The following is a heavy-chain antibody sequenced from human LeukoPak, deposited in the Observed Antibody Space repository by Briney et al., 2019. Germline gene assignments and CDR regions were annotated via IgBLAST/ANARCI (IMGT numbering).Heavy chain of an antibody. Sequence: ASLKISCRTSRYTSTAYNIHCVRHAPGQRLESLARITPHRGDTIYAQSFHSRVTATRDTSLSTVHTERSRLRSDDTAIYYRVKDGMGTSTYALEAWGEGNTVTVSS. J-gene: IGHJ6*01. CDR2: ITPHRGDT. CDR3: VKDGMGTSTYALEA. D-gene: IGHD7-27*01. V-gene: IGHV1-2*06. CDR1: RYTSTAYN.